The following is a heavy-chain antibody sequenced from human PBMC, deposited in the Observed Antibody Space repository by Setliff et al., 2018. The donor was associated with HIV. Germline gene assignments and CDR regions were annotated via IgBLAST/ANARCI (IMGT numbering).Heavy chain of an antibody. CDR1: GFNVSSNY. D-gene: IGHD3-3*01. CDR3: TMAPRLESTY. J-gene: IGHJ4*02. CDR2: IYSSGGT. Sequence: GGSLRLSCAASGFNVSSNYMSWVRQAPGKGLDCVSVIYSSGGTYYADSVKGRFTISRDSSNDILYLQMSSLRVGDTAVYYCTMAPRLESTYWGQGTLVTVSS. V-gene: IGHV3-53*01.